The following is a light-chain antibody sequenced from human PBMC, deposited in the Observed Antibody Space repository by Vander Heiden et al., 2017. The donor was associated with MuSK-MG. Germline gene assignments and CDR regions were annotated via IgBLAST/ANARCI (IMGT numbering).Light chain of an antibody. V-gene: IGKV1-17*01. J-gene: IGKJ1*01. CDR2: AAS. CDR3: LQHHMYGWT. Sequence: DIQMTQTPSSLSASAGDRVTITCRASQVIGKNLGWFQQKPGKAPERLISAASSLQSGVPARFSGSGSGTEFTLTISSLQPEDFATYDCLQHHMYGWTCGQGTKVEVK. CDR1: QVIGKN.